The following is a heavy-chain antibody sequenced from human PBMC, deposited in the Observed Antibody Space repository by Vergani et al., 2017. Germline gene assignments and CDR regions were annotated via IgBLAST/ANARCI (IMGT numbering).Heavy chain of an antibody. V-gene: IGHV1-58*01. CDR1: GFTFTSSA. Sequence: QMQLVQSGPEVKKPGTSVKVSCKASGFTFTSSAVQWVRQARGQRLEWIGWIVVGSGNTNYAQKFQERVTITRDMPTSTAYMELSSLRSEDTAVYYCAADYGSGTKNPGGNNYYYDYMDVWGKGTTVTVSS. D-gene: IGHD3-10*01. J-gene: IGHJ6*03. CDR3: AADYGSGTKNPGGNNYYYDYMDV. CDR2: IVVGSGNT.